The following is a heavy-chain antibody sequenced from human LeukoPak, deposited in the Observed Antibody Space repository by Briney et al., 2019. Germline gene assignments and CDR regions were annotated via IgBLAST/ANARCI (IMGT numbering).Heavy chain of an antibody. J-gene: IGHJ3*02. CDR1: GGTFSSYA. V-gene: IGHV1-69*06. D-gene: IGHD3-22*01. CDR3: ASLTTADAFDI. CDR2: IIPIFGTA. Sequence: GAAVKVSCKASGGTFSSYAISWVRQAPGQGLEWMGGIIPIFGTANYAQKFQGRVTITADKSTSTAYMELSSLRSEDTAVFYCASLTTADAFDIWGQGTMVTVSS.